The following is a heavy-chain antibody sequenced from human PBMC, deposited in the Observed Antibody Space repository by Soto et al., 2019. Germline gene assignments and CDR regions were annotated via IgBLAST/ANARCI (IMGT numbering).Heavy chain of an antibody. Sequence: ESLKISCKGSGYSFTSYWIGWVRQMPGKGLEWMGIIYPGDSDTRYSPSFQGQVTISADKSISTAYLQWSSLKASDTAMYYCARLINYYGSGGDLKNNWFDPWGQGTLVTVSS. CDR2: IYPGDSDT. D-gene: IGHD3-10*01. J-gene: IGHJ5*02. CDR1: GYSFTSYW. V-gene: IGHV5-51*01. CDR3: ARLINYYGSGGDLKNNWFDP.